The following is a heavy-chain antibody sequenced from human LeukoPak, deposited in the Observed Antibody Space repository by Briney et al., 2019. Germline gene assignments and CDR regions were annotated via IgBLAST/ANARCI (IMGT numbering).Heavy chain of an antibody. D-gene: IGHD1-26*01. CDR3: AREWELLRKYLYH. V-gene: IGHV1-2*02. J-gene: IGHJ1*01. CDR2: INPNSGGT. Sequence: EASVKVSCKASGYTFTGYYLHWVRLAPGQGLDWMGWINPNSGGTTYAQNFKGRVTMTWDTSISTAYTELSRLRSDDTAVYYCAREWELLRKYLYHWGQGTLVTVSS. CDR1: GYTFTGYY.